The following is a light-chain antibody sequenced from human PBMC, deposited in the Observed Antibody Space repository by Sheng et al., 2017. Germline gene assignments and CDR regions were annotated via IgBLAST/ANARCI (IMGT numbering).Light chain of an antibody. CDR1: QSVSSN. V-gene: IGKV3-20*01. Sequence: EIVMTQSPATLSVSLGERATFSCRASQSVSSNLAWYQQKPGQAPRLLIYGASSRATGIPDRFSGSGSGTDFTLTISRLEPEDFAVYYCQQYGSSPWTFGQGTKVEIK. CDR3: QQYGSSPWT. CDR2: GAS. J-gene: IGKJ1*01.